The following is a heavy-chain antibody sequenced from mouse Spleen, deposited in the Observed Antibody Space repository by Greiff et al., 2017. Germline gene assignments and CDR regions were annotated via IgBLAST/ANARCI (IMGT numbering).Heavy chain of an antibody. J-gene: IGHJ2*01. CDR3: ARKLGLDY. D-gene: IGHD4-1*01. CDR2: IDPSDSYT. Sequence: QVQLQQPGAELVKPGASVKLSCKASGYTFTSYWMQWVKQRPGQGLEWIGEIDPSDSYTNYNQKFKGKATLTVDTSSSTAYMQLSSLTSEDSAVYYCARKLGLDYWGQGTTRTGSS. CDR1: GYTFTSYW. V-gene: IGHV1-50*01.